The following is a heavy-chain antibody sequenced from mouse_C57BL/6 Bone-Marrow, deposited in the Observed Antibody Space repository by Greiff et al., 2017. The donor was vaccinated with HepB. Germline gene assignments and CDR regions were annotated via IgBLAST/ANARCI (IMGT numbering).Heavy chain of an antibody. CDR1: GYTFTDYY. CDR3: ARSGKIYDGYYSWFAY. J-gene: IGHJ3*01. Sequence: VQLQQSGPELVKPGASVKIPCKASGYTFTDYYMDWVKQSHGKSLEWIGDINPNNGGTIYNQKFKGKATLTVDKSSSTAYMELRSLTSEDTAVYYCARSGKIYDGYYSWFAYWGQGTLVTVSA. D-gene: IGHD2-3*01. V-gene: IGHV1-18*01. CDR2: INPNNGGT.